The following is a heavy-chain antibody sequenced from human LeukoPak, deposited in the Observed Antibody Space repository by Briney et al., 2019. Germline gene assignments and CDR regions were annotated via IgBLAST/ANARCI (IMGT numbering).Heavy chain of an antibody. D-gene: IGHD3-22*01. CDR1: GFTFSDYY. J-gene: IGHJ3*02. CDR3: ARAIGGDSSGYYLLHDAFDI. V-gene: IGHV3-11*01. Sequence: GGSLRLSCAASGFTFSDYYVSWIRQAPGKGLEWVSYISSSGSTIYYADSVKGRFTISRDNAKNSLYLQMNSLRAEDTAVYYCARAIGGDSSGYYLLHDAFDIWGQGTMVTVSS. CDR2: ISSSGSTI.